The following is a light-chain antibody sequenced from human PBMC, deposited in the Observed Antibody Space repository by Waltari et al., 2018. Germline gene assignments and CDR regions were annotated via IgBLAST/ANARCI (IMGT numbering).Light chain of an antibody. Sequence: QSVLTQPPSASGTPGQRVTIVCSGSSSNSGGEHVIWFQQFPGTAPKLLIYSSIQRPSGVPDRFSGSKSGTSASLAINGLQSDDEADYYCAAWDRSLRIVVFGGGTKLTVL. V-gene: IGLV1-44*01. CDR2: SSI. CDR3: AAWDRSLRIVV. CDR1: SSNSGGEH. J-gene: IGLJ2*01.